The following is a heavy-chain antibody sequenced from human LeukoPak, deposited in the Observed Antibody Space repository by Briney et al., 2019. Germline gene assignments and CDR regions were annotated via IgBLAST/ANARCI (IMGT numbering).Heavy chain of an antibody. J-gene: IGHJ4*02. V-gene: IGHV3-30-3*01. Sequence: GGSLRLSCAASGFTFSSFAMHWVRQAPGKGLEWVAVISYDGSNKYYADSVKGRLTISRDNSKNTLYLQMNSLRPEDTAVYYCARDARGTSSSWCDYWGQGTLVTVSS. CDR2: ISYDGSNK. CDR1: GFTFSSFA. CDR3: ARDARGTSSSWCDY. D-gene: IGHD6-13*01.